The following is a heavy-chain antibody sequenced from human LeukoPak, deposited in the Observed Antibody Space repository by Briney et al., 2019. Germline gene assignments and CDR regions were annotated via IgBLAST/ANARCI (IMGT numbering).Heavy chain of an antibody. D-gene: IGHD2-15*01. V-gene: IGHV1-46*01. CDR2: INPSGGST. CDR1: GYTFTSYC. Sequence: ASVKVSCKASGYTFTSYCMHWVRQAPGQGLEWMGIINPSGGSTSYAQKSQGRVTMTRDTSTSTVYMELSSLRSEDTAVYYRARDRSAAPTYYYYGMDVWGKGTAVTVSS. J-gene: IGHJ6*04. CDR3: ARDRSAAPTYYYYGMDV.